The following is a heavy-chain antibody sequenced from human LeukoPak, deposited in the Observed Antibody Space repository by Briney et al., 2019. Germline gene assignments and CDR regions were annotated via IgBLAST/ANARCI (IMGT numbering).Heavy chain of an antibody. Sequence: GSLRLSCAASGFTFSSNWMHWVRQAPGKGLVWVSRINEDGSTTNYADSVKGRSTIFRDNAKNTLYLQMNSLRAEDMAVYYCAISVGATSLFDYWGQGTLVTVSS. CDR1: GFTFSSNW. D-gene: IGHD1-26*01. CDR3: AISVGATSLFDY. CDR2: INEDGSTT. J-gene: IGHJ4*02. V-gene: IGHV3-74*01.